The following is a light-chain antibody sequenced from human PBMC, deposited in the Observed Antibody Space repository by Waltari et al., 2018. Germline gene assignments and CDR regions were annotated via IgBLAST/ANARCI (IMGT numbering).Light chain of an antibody. V-gene: IGLV2-23*02. CDR2: EVS. Sequence: QSALTQPASVSASPGQSITISCNGTSSDVGDYNLVHWYQQHPAKAPKLLIFEVSKRPTGVSNRFSASKSGNTASMTISGLQAEDEATYHCCSYAGTNTWVFGGGTKVTVL. J-gene: IGLJ2*01. CDR1: SSDVGDYNL. CDR3: CSYAGTNTWV.